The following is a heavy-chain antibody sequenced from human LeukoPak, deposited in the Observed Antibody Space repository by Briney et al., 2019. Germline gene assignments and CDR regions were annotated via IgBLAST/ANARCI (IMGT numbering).Heavy chain of an antibody. CDR2: IKGKPDGGTT. CDR1: DFTFNTAW. V-gene: IGHV3-15*07. J-gene: IGHJ4*02. D-gene: IGHD4-17*01. CDR3: TTADYGDSYFDY. Sequence: GGSLRLSCAVSDFTFNTAWMHWVRQAPGKGLEWVGRIKGKPDGGTTDYAAPVEGRFIISRDDSKTTLFLQMTSLKAEDTAVYYCTTADYGDSYFDYWGRGALVTVSS.